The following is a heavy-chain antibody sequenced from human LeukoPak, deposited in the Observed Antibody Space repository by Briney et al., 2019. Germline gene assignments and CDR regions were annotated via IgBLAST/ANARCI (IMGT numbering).Heavy chain of an antibody. CDR3: ARDGDTVLTRGYYYYMDV. Sequence: GGSLRLSCAASGFTFSNYEMNWVRQAPGKGPEWVSSITSSSSYIYYADSVKGRFTISRDNARNSLYLQMNSLRAEDTALYYCARDGDTVLTRGYYYYMDVWGKGTTVTVSS. CDR2: ITSSSSYI. J-gene: IGHJ6*03. V-gene: IGHV3-21*01. D-gene: IGHD4-23*01. CDR1: GFTFSNYE.